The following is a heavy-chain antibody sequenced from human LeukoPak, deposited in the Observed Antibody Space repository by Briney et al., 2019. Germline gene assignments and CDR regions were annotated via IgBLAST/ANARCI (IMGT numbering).Heavy chain of an antibody. Sequence: QAGGSLRLSCAASGFTFSSYAMSWVRQAPGKGLEWVSAISGSGGSTYYADSVKGRFTISRDNSKSTLYLQMNSLRAEDTAVYYCAKVRRITMIVVGAFDYWGQGTLVTVSS. D-gene: IGHD3-22*01. J-gene: IGHJ4*02. CDR3: AKVRRITMIVVGAFDY. CDR2: ISGSGGST. V-gene: IGHV3-23*01. CDR1: GFTFSSYA.